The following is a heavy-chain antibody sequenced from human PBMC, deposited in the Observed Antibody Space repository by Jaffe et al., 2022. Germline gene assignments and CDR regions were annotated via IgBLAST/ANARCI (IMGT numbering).Heavy chain of an antibody. CDR3: ARDQEDIVVVPAAWLFDP. Sequence: EVQLVESGGGLVQPGGSLRLSCAASGFTFSSYWMSWVRQAPGKGLEWVANIKQDGSEKYYVDSVKGRFTISRDNAKNSLYLQMNSLRAEDTAVYYCARDQEDIVVVPAAWLFDPWGQGTLVTVSS. CDR2: IKQDGSEK. V-gene: IGHV3-7*05. J-gene: IGHJ5*02. CDR1: GFTFSSYW. D-gene: IGHD2-2*01.